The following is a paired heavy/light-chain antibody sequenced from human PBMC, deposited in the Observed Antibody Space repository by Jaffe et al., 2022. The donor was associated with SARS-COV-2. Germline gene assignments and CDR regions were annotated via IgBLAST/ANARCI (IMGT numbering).Heavy chain of an antibody. CDR3: ARDHRPTVYYYYYGMDV. D-gene: IGHD4-17*01. Sequence: QVQLVESGGGVVQPGRSLRLSCAASGFTFSSYAMHWVRQAPGKGLEWVAVISYDGSNKYYADSVKGRFTISRDNSKNTLYLQMNSLRAEDTAVYYCARDHRPTVYYYYYGMDVWGQGTTVTVSS. V-gene: IGHV3-30-3*01. J-gene: IGHJ6*02. CDR1: GFTFSSYA. CDR2: ISYDGSNK.
Light chain of an antibody. CDR3: SSYTSSSPVV. Sequence: QSALTQPASVSGSPGQSITISCTGTSSDVGGYNYVSWYQQHPGKAPKLMIYEVSNRPSGVPDRFSGSKSGNTASLTISGLQAEDEADYYCSSYTSSSPVVFGGGTKLTVL. J-gene: IGLJ2*01. V-gene: IGLV2-14*01. CDR1: SSDVGGYNY. CDR2: EVS.